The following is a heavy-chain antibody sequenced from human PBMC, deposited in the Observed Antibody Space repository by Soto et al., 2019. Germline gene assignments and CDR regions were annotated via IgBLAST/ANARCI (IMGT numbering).Heavy chain of an antibody. D-gene: IGHD6-6*01. CDR2: IYYSGST. Sequence: SETRSLTCTVSGGSISSYYWSWIRQPPGKGLEWIGYIYYSGSTNYNPSLKSRVTISVDTSKNQFSLKLSSVTAADTAVYYCAREIAARPTGGFDPWGQGTLVTVSS. CDR1: GGSISSYY. V-gene: IGHV4-59*01. CDR3: AREIAARPTGGFDP. J-gene: IGHJ5*02.